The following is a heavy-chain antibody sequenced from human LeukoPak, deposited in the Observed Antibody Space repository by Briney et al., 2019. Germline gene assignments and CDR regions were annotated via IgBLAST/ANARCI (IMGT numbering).Heavy chain of an antibody. Sequence: SETLSLTCTVSGGSISSYYWSWLRQPPGKGLEWIGYIYYSGSTNYNPSLKSRVTISVDTSKNQFSLKLSSVTAADTAVYYCARDGHSGYDPNWFDPWGQGTLVTVSS. J-gene: IGHJ5*02. CDR3: ARDGHSGYDPNWFDP. V-gene: IGHV4-59*01. CDR1: GGSISSYY. D-gene: IGHD5-12*01. CDR2: IYYSGST.